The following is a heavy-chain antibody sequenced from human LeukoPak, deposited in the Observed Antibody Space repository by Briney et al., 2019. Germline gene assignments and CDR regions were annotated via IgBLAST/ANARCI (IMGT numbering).Heavy chain of an antibody. CDR3: ARLPYDILTGYYAHYWYFDL. CDR2: IYYSGST. J-gene: IGHJ2*01. Sequence: SETLSLTCTVSGSSISSYYWSWIRQPPGKGLEWIGYIYYSGSTNYNPSLKSRVTISVDTSKNQFSLKLSSVTAADTAVYYCARLPYDILTGYYAHYWYFDLWGRGTLVTVSS. CDR1: GSSISSYY. D-gene: IGHD3-9*01. V-gene: IGHV4-59*08.